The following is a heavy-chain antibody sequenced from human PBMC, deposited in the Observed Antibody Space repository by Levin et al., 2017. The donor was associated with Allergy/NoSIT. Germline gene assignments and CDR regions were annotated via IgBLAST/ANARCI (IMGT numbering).Heavy chain of an antibody. D-gene: IGHD3-16*01. V-gene: IGHV3-23*01. J-gene: IGHJ6*02. Sequence: QAGGSLRLSCAASGFTFSNYAMSWVRQAPGKGLEWVSGLSSIGDSTYYAESVKGRFTISRDNSKNTLDLQMNSLRAEDTAVYYCAKINTWYVSGSNGMDVWGQGTTVTVSS. CDR1: GFTFSNYA. CDR2: LSSIGDST. CDR3: AKINTWYVSGSNGMDV.